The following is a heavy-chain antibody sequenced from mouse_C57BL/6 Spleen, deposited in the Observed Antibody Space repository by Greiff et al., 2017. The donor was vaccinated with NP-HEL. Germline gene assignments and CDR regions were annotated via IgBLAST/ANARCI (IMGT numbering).Heavy chain of an antibody. D-gene: IGHD2-3*01. Sequence: VHVKQSGPELVKPGASVKMSCKASGYTFTDYNMHWVKQSHGKSLEWIGYINPNNGGTSYNQKFKGKATLTVNKSSSTAYMELRSLTSEDSAVYYCARSGYYGYWGQGTTLTVSS. CDR3: ARSGYYGY. CDR2: INPNNGGT. J-gene: IGHJ2*01. CDR1: GYTFTDYN. V-gene: IGHV1-22*01.